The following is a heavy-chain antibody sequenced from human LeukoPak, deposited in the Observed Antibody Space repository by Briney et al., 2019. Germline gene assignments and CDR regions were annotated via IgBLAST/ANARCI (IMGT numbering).Heavy chain of an antibody. J-gene: IGHJ4*02. CDR3: ASGYNWNYILGH. CDR1: GGSISSGDYY. CDR2: IYTSGST. V-gene: IGHV4-61*02. D-gene: IGHD1-7*01. Sequence: SETLSLTCTVSGGSISSGDYYWSWIRQPAGKGLEWIGRIYTSGSTDYNPSLKSRVTTSVDTSKNQFSLKLTSVTAADTAVYYCASGYNWNYILGHWGQGTLVTVSS.